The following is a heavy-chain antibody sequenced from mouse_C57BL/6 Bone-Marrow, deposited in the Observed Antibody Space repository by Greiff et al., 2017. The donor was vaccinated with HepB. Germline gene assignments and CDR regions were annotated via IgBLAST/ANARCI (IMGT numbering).Heavy chain of an antibody. CDR2: IYPGDGDT. V-gene: IGHV1-80*01. CDR1: GYAFSSYW. CDR3: ARGDYYRGFAY. D-gene: IGHD2-1*01. J-gene: IGHJ3*01. Sequence: VQGVESGAELVKPGASVKISCKASGYAFSSYWMNWVKQRPGKGLEWIGQIYPGDGDTNYNGKFKGKATLTADKSSSTAYMQLSSLTSEDSAVYFCARGDYYRGFAYWGQGTLVTVSA.